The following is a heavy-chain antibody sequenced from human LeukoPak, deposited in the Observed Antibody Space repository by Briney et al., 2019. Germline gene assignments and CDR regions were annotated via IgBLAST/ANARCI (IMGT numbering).Heavy chain of an antibody. V-gene: IGHV4-61*02. Sequence: SETLSLTCTVSGGSISSGGYYWSWIRQPAGKGLEWIGRIYTSGSTNYNPSLKSRVTISVDTSKNQFSLKLSSVTAADTAVYYCARESYGLHFDYWGQGTLVTVSS. J-gene: IGHJ4*02. D-gene: IGHD5-18*01. CDR1: GGSISSGGYY. CDR3: ARESYGLHFDY. CDR2: IYTSGST.